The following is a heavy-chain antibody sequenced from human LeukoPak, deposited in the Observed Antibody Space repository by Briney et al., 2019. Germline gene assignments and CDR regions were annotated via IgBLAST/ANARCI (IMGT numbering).Heavy chain of an antibody. CDR1: GFTFSSYW. V-gene: IGHV3-53*01. J-gene: IGHJ6*02. CDR3: VRDTRSYYDYVWTDYYGMDV. Sequence: GGSLRLSCAASGFTFSSYWMSWVRQAPGKGLEWVSVIYSGGSTYYADSVKGRFTISRDNSKNTLYLQMNSLRAEDTAVYYCVRDTRSYYDYVWTDYYGMDVWGQGTTVTVSS. CDR2: IYSGGST. D-gene: IGHD3-16*01.